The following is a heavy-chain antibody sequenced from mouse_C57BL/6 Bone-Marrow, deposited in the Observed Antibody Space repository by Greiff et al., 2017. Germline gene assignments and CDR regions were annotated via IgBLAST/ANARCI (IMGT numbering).Heavy chain of an antibody. Sequence: QVQLQQPGAELVRPGTSVKLSCKASGYTFTSYWMHWVKQRPGQGLEWIGVIDPSDSYTNYNQKFKGKATLTVDTSSSTAYMQLSSLTSEDSAVYYCARGGIYYDYDGAYYFDYWGQGTTLTVSS. CDR2: IDPSDSYT. D-gene: IGHD2-4*01. V-gene: IGHV1-59*01. CDR3: ARGGIYYDYDGAYYFDY. J-gene: IGHJ2*01. CDR1: GYTFTSYW.